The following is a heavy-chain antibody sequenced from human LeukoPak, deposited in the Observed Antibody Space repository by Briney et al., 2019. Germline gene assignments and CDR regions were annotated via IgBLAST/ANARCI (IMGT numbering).Heavy chain of an antibody. CDR2: IKQDGSEK. Sequence: HPGGSLRLSCAASGFTFSSYAMSWVRQAPGKGLEWVANIKQDGSEKYYVDSVKGRFTISRDNAKNSLYLRMNSLRAEDTAVYYCARDSPYYDFWSGYIPRNPYYFDYWGQGTLVTVSS. CDR1: GFTFSSYA. D-gene: IGHD3-3*01. J-gene: IGHJ4*02. CDR3: ARDSPYYDFWSGYIPRNPYYFDY. V-gene: IGHV3-7*01.